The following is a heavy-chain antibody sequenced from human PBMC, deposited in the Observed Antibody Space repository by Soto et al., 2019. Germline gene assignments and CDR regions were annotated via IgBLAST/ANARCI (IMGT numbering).Heavy chain of an antibody. D-gene: IGHD2-2*01. V-gene: IGHV1-18*04. CDR2: TSASNGNR. CDR3: VRDPQRNDY. CDR1: GYDFSSYG. Sequence: QVPLVQSGAEVKKPGASVKVSRKASGYDFSSYGIIWVRQAPGQGLEWMGWTSASNGNRDYAQQFQGRVTMTSDTSRTTAYMELRSLRSDDTAVYYCVRDPQRNDYWGQGTLVNVSS. J-gene: IGHJ4*02.